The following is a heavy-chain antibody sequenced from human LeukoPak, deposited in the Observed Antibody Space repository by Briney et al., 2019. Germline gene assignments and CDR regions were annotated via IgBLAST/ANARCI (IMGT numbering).Heavy chain of an antibody. D-gene: IGHD2/OR15-2a*01. Sequence: PGGSLRLSCAASGFTFSTYVMHWVRQAPGKELMWVSRISHDGTDTSYADSVKGRFTISRDNAKNTLYLQMNGLRADDTVVYYCARDVNLLFFDVWGRGTLVTVSS. J-gene: IGHJ2*01. CDR1: GFTFSTYV. V-gene: IGHV3-74*01. CDR3: ARDVNLLFFDV. CDR2: ISHDGTDT.